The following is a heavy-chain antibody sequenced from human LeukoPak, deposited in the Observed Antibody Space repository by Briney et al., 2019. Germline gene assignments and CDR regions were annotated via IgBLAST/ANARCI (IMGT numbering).Heavy chain of an antibody. Sequence: PSETLTFTCTVSGGSISSTSYYWGCIRQPPGKGLEWIGTIYYSGSTYYNTSLKSRVTISVDTSNNQFSLKLSSVTAADTAVYYCAGSSSWYYFDSWGQGTLVTVSS. CDR3: AGSSSWYYFDS. V-gene: IGHV4-39*01. D-gene: IGHD6-13*01. J-gene: IGHJ4*02. CDR1: GGSISSTSYY. CDR2: IYYSGST.